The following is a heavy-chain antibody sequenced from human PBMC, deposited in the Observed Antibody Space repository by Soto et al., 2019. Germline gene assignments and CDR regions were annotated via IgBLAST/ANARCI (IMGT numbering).Heavy chain of an antibody. CDR1: GFTFSSYA. CDR3: AKDLWFGELFRLSLDY. J-gene: IGHJ4*02. V-gene: IGHV3-23*01. D-gene: IGHD3-10*01. Sequence: GGSLRLSCAASGFTFSSYAMSWVRQAPGKGLEWVSAISGSGGSTYYADSVKGRFTISRDNSKNTLYLKRNSLRAEDTAVYYCAKDLWFGELFRLSLDYWGQGTLVTVSS. CDR2: ISGSGGST.